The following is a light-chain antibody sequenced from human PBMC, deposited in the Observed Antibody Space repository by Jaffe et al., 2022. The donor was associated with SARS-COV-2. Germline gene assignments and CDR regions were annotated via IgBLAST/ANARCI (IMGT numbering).Light chain of an antibody. CDR2: AAS. V-gene: IGKV1-39*01. Sequence: DIQMTQSPSFLSASVGDRVTISCRTTQNIYNYLNWYQQKPGEAPKILIYAASRLQSGVPSRFSGGGSGTHFTLTIHNLQPEDFATYYCQHTYSNPPYTFGQGTKL. CDR1: QNIYNY. J-gene: IGKJ2*01. CDR3: QHTYSNPPYT.